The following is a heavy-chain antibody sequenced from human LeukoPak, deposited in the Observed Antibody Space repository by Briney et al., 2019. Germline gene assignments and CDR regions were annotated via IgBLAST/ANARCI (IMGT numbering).Heavy chain of an antibody. CDR2: IIPIFGTA. Sequence: SVKVSYKASGGTFSSYAISWVRQAPGQGLEWMGGIIPIFGTANYAQKFQGRVTITADESTSTAYMELSSLRSEDTAVYYCARGAPGGDILTGWFDPWGQGTLVTVSS. V-gene: IGHV1-69*13. CDR3: ARGAPGGDILTGWFDP. J-gene: IGHJ5*02. D-gene: IGHD3-9*01. CDR1: GGTFSSYA.